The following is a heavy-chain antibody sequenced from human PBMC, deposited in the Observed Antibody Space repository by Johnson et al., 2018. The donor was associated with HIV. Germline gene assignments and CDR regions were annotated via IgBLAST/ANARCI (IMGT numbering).Heavy chain of an antibody. V-gene: IGHV3-30*02. Sequence: VQLVESGGGVVQPGGSLRLSCAASGFTFSSYGMHWVRQAPGKGLEWVAFIRYDGSNKYSADSVKGRFTISRDNSKNTLYLQMNSLRAEDTAVYYCAKDPPGVDDIHAFDIWGQGTMVTVSS. D-gene: IGHD3-9*01. CDR1: GFTFSSYG. CDR2: IRYDGSNK. CDR3: AKDPPGVDDIHAFDI. J-gene: IGHJ3*02.